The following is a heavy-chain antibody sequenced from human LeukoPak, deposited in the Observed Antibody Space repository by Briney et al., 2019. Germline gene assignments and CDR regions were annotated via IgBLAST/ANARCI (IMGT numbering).Heavy chain of an antibody. V-gene: IGHV4-59*01. D-gene: IGHD4-23*01. Sequence: SETLSLTCTVSGDSISSYYGSWIRQPPGKGLERIGYIYYSGSTNYNPSLKSRVTISVDTSKNQFSLKLSSVTAADTDVYYCAREGGNGYYGMDVWGQGTTVTVSS. CDR3: AREGGNGYYGMDV. J-gene: IGHJ6*02. CDR2: IYYSGST. CDR1: GDSISSYY.